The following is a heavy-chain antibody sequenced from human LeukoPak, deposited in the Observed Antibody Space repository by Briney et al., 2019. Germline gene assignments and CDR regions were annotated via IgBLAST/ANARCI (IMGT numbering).Heavy chain of an antibody. CDR3: ATVTVWANWFDP. D-gene: IGHD3-16*01. CDR1: GYTFTSYG. J-gene: IGHJ5*02. Sequence: ASVKVSCKASGYTFTSYGISWVRQAPGQGLEWMGWISAYNGNTNYAQKLQGRVTMTEDTSTDTAYMELSSLRSEDTAVYYCATVTVWANWFDPWGQGTLVTVSS. V-gene: IGHV1-18*01. CDR2: ISAYNGNT.